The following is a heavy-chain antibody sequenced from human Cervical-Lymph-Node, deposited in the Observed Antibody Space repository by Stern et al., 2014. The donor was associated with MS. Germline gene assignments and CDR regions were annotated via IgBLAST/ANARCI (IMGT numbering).Heavy chain of an antibody. CDR2: ISWNSGSI. CDR1: GFTFDDYA. Sequence: EVQLAESGGGLVQPGRSLRLSCAASGFTFDDYAMHWVRQAPGKGLEWVSGISWNSGSIGYADSVKGRFTISRDNAKNSLYLQMNSLRAEDTALYYCAKEVGGWYYFDYWGQGTLVTVSS. D-gene: IGHD6-19*01. J-gene: IGHJ4*02. CDR3: AKEVGGWYYFDY. V-gene: IGHV3-9*01.